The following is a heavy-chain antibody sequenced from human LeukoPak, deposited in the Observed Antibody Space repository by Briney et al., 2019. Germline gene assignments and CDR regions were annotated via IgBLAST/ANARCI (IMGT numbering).Heavy chain of an antibody. CDR3: ARVGAWELQRVFDY. Sequence: GGSLRLSCAASGFTFDSYWMTWVRQVPGKVLEWVANIKQGGSESYYVDSVKGRFTISRDNAKNTVYLQMDSLRVEDTAVYYCARVGAWELQRVFDYWGQGTLVTVSS. D-gene: IGHD6-25*01. V-gene: IGHV3-7*01. CDR2: IKQGGSES. CDR1: GFTFDSYW. J-gene: IGHJ4*02.